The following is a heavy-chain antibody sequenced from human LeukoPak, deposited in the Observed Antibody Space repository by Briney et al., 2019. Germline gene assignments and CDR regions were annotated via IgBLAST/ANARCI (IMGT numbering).Heavy chain of an antibody. D-gene: IGHD2-15*01. CDR2: VYSGGST. CDR1: GFTVSNNY. J-gene: IGHJ4*02. Sequence: GGTLTLSCAASGFTVSNNYMNWVGQAPRAGLEWLSVVYSGGSTYYADSVKGRFTISRDNSKNTLYLQMHSLRAEDTAVYYCAGRLGYCSGGNCPTTDYWGQGTLVTVSS. V-gene: IGHV3-53*01. CDR3: AGRLGYCSGGNCPTTDY.